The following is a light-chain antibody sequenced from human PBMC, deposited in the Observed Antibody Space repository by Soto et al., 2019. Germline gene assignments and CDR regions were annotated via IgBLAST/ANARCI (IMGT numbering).Light chain of an antibody. V-gene: IGLV2-14*01. J-gene: IGLJ3*02. CDR2: EVS. CDR3: SSYTTSSTWV. Sequence: QSVLTQPASVSGSPGLSITISCTGTSSDVGYYNYVSWYQQHPGKAPQLMIYEVSNRPSGVSNRFSGSKSGSTASLTISGLQAEDEADYYCSSYTTSSTWVFGGGTKLTVL. CDR1: SSDVGYYNY.